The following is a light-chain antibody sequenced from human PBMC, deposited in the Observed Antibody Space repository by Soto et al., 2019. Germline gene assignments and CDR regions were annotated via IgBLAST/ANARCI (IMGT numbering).Light chain of an antibody. V-gene: IGKV3-20*01. CDR3: QQYGSSPPYS. Sequence: EIVLTQSPGTLSLSPGEGATLSCRASQSVSSSDLAWYQQKPGQAPRLLIYGASSRATGIPDRFSGIGSGTDFTLTMSRLEPEVFAVYYCQQYGSSPPYSFGQGTKLAIK. CDR2: GAS. CDR1: QSVSSSD. J-gene: IGKJ2*01.